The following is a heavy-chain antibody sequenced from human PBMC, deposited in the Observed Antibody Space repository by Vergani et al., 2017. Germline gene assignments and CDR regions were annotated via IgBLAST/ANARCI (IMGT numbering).Heavy chain of an antibody. CDR1: GYTFTSYG. V-gene: IGHV1-18*01. D-gene: IGHD2-2*01. J-gene: IGHJ2*01. Sequence: QVQLVQSGAEVKKPGASVKVSCKASGYTFTSYGISWVRQAPGQGLEWMGWISAYNGNTNYAQKLQGRVTMTTDTSTSTAYMELRSLRSDDTAVYYCARHLVVVPADDDWYFDLWGRGTLVTVSS. CDR3: ARHLVVVPADDDWYFDL. CDR2: ISAYNGNT.